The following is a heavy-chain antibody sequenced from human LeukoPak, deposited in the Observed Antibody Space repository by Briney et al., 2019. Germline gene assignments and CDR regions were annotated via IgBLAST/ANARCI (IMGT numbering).Heavy chain of an antibody. V-gene: IGHV1-2*02. CDR3: AREGSCSSTSCYKYPGKI. CDR2: INPNSGGT. J-gene: IGHJ6*04. CDR1: GYTFTGYY. D-gene: IGHD2-2*02. Sequence: GASVKVSCKASGYTFTGYYMHWVRQAPGQGLEWMGWINPNSGGTNYAQKFQGRVTMTRDTSISTAYMELSRLRSDDTAVYYCAREGSCSSTSCYKYPGKIWGKGTTVTVSS.